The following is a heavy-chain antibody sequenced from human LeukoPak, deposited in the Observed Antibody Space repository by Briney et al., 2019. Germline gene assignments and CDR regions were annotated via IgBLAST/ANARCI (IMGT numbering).Heavy chain of an antibody. CDR1: GSLFTSYW. CDR3: ARLRGWYSSPSY. CDR2: IYPGDSDT. Sequence: GGTLQICCKGSGSLFTSYWIGWGRQVTGKGLEWMGIIYPGDSDTRYSPSFQGQVTISADKSISTAYLQWSSLKASDTAMYYCARLRGWYSSPSYWGQGTLVTVSS. J-gene: IGHJ4*02. V-gene: IGHV5-51*01. D-gene: IGHD6-19*01.